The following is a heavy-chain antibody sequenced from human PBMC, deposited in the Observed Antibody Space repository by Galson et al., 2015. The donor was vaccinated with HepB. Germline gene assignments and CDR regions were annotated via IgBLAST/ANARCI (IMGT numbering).Heavy chain of an antibody. D-gene: IGHD2-15*01. CDR2: INSDGSST. V-gene: IGHV3-74*01. J-gene: IGHJ6*04. CDR3: ASLVAYYYFGMDV. Sequence: SLRLSCAASGFTFSKYWMYWVRHAPGKGLVWVSRINSDGSSTTYADSVKGRFTVSRDNAKNTLYLQMNSLGVEDTAVYYCASLVAYYYFGMDVWGEGTTVTVSS. CDR1: GFTFSKYW.